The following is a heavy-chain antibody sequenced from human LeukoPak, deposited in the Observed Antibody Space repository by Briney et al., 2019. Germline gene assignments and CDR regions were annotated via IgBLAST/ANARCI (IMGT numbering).Heavy chain of an antibody. D-gene: IGHD6-13*01. CDR3: ARDRQLDAFDI. Sequence: SETLSLTCTVSGYSISSGYYWGWIRQPPGKGLEWIGSIYHSGSTYYNPSLKSRVTISVDTSKNQFSLKLSSVTAADTAVHYCARDRQLDAFDIWGQGTMVTVSS. CDR2: IYHSGST. CDR1: GYSISSGYY. J-gene: IGHJ3*02. V-gene: IGHV4-38-2*02.